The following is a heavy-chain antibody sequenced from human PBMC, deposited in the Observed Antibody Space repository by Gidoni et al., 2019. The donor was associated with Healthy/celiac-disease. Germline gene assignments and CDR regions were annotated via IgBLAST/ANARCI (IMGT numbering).Heavy chain of an antibody. CDR1: GGSISSYY. CDR3: ARSGYSYGEPYYFDY. D-gene: IGHD5-18*01. Sequence: QVQLQESGPGLVKPSETLSLTCTVSGGSISSYYWSWIRQPPGKGLEWSGYIYYSGSTNYNPSLKSRVTISVDTSKNQFSLKLSSVTAADTAVYYCARSGYSYGEPYYFDYWGQGTLVTVSS. CDR2: IYYSGST. J-gene: IGHJ4*02. V-gene: IGHV4-59*08.